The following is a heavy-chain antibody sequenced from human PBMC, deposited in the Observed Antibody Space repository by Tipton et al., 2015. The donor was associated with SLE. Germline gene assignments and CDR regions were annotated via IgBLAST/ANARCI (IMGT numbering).Heavy chain of an antibody. CDR2: IFHIGSA. V-gene: IGHV4-39*07. CDR3: ASVPLLGDYVGAHFDF. D-gene: IGHD4-17*01. Sequence: TLSLTCAVSGYSISSSSYYWAWIRQPPGKGLAWIGHIFHIGSAYYNPSLKSRVTISIDTSKKNFSLRLSSVTAADTAVYYCASVPLLGDYVGAHFDFWGQGTMVTVSS. J-gene: IGHJ3*01. CDR1: GYSISSSSYY.